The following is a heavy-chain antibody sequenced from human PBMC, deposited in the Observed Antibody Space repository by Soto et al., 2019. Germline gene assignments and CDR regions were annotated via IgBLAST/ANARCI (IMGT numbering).Heavy chain of an antibody. Sequence: QVQLQQWGAGLLKPSETLSLTCAVYGGSFSGYYWSWIRQPPGKGLEWIGEINHSGSTNYNPSLKSRVAISVDTSKNQFSLKLSSVTSADTAVYDCARGEGCTNGVCLDPRGYFDYWGQGTLVT. CDR2: INHSGST. D-gene: IGHD2-8*01. CDR3: ARGEGCTNGVCLDPRGYFDY. V-gene: IGHV4-34*01. CDR1: GGSFSGYY. J-gene: IGHJ4*02.